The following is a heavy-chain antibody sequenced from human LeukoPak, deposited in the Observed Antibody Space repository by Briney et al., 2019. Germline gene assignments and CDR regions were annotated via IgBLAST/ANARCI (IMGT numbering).Heavy chain of an antibody. CDR2: ISDSGGST. CDR1: GFTVTTSW. J-gene: IGHJ4*02. CDR3: SKGAAAGPKGRYYFDF. Sequence: GGSLRLSCAASGFTVTTSWIHWVRQAPGKGLEWVSSISDSGGSTYYADSVEGRFTISRDNSKNTLYLQMNSLRPEDTAVYYCSKGAAAGPKGRYYFDFWGQGTLVTVSS. D-gene: IGHD6-13*01. V-gene: IGHV3-23*01.